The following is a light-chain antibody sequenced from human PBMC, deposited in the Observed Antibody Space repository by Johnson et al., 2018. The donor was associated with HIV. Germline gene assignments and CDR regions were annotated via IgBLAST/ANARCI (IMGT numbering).Light chain of an antibody. V-gene: IGLV1-51*02. CDR3: GTWDSSLSLFV. CDR1: SSNIGNNF. J-gene: IGLJ1*01. Sequence: QSVLTQPPSVSAAPGQKVTISCSGSSSNIGNNFVSWYQEFTGAAPKLLIYENHKRPSGIPDRFSGSKSGTSATLGITGLQTGDEADYYCGTWDSSLSLFVFGTGTKVTVL. CDR2: ENH.